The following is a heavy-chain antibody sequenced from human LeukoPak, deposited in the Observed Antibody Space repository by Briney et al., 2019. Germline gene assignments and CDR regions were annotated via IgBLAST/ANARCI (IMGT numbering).Heavy chain of an antibody. V-gene: IGHV3-21*01. J-gene: IGHJ4*02. CDR2: ISSSSSYI. CDR1: GFTFSSYS. D-gene: IGHD3-22*01. CDR3: ANGPTYYYDSSGYYPGY. Sequence: GSLRLSCAASGFTFSSYSMNWVRQAPGKGLEWVSSISSSSSYIYYADSVKGRFTISRDNAKNSLYLQMNSLRAEDTAVYYCANGPTYYYDSSGYYPGYWGQGTPVTVSS.